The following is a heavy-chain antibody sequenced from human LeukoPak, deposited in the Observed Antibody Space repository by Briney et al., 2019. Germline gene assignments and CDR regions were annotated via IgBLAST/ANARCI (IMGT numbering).Heavy chain of an antibody. D-gene: IGHD2/OR15-2a*01. CDR1: GFTLSGST. CDR3: TRLSTSQITDY. CDR2: IRSEANNYAT. J-gene: IGHJ4*02. Sequence: SCAXSGFTLSGSTXHWVRQASGKGVXWVGRIRSEANNYATEYAASVKRRFTISRNDSQNTAYLQMNSLKTDDTAVYYCTRLSTSQITDYWGQGTLVTVSS. V-gene: IGHV3-73*01.